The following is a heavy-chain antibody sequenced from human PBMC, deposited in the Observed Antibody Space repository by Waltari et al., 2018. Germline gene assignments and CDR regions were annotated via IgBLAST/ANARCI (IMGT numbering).Heavy chain of an antibody. J-gene: IGHJ3*02. D-gene: IGHD2-2*01. CDR2: IRYDGSNN. V-gene: IGHV3-30*02. CDR3: AKVVKYPDAFDI. CDR1: GFTFSSYG. Sequence: QVQLVESGGGVVQPGGSLRLSCAASGFTFSSYGMHWVRQAPGKGLEWVAFIRYDGSNNYYADSVKGRFTISRDNSKNTLYLQMNSLRAEDTAVYYCAKVVKYPDAFDIWGQGTMVTVSS.